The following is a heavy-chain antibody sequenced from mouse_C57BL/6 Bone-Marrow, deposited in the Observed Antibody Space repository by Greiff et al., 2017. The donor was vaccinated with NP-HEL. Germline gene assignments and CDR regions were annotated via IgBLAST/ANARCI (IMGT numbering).Heavy chain of an antibody. CDR1: GFNIKDDY. J-gene: IGHJ2*01. CDR2: IDPENGDT. V-gene: IGHV14-4*01. CDR3: TTTYYFDY. Sequence: VQLQQSGAELVRPGASVKLSCTASGFNIKDDYMHWVKQRPEQGLEWIGWIDPENGDTEFASKFQGKATITADTSSNTAYLQLSSLTSEDTAVYYCTTTYYFDYWGEGTTLTDSS.